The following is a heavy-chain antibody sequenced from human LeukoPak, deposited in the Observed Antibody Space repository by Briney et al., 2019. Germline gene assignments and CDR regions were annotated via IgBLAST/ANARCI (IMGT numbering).Heavy chain of an antibody. CDR1: GFTFSSYG. V-gene: IGHV3-23*01. J-gene: IGHJ4*02. D-gene: IGHD7-27*01. Sequence: GGSLRLSCAASGFTFSSYGMGWVRQAPGTGLQWVSALSGRGGRTYYADSVKGRFTISRDNSKNTLHLQMNSLRADDTAVYYCAVRTGDLPYYFDYWGQGTLVTVSS. CDR2: LSGRGGRT. CDR3: AVRTGDLPYYFDY.